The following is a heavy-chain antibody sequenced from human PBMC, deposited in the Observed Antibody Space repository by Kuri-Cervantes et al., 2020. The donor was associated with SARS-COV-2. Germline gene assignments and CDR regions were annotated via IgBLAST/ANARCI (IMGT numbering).Heavy chain of an antibody. D-gene: IGHD6-19*01. CDR3: ARVDPPLIDSSGLTGIDY. CDR2: ISWNSGSI. V-gene: IGHV3-9*01. CDR1: GFTFDDYA. Sequence: SLKISCAASGFTFDDYAMHWVRQAPGKGLEWVSGISWNSGSIGYADSVKGRFTISRDNAKNSLYLQMNSLRAEDTAVYYCARVDPPLIDSSGLTGIDYWGQGTLVTVSS. J-gene: IGHJ4*02.